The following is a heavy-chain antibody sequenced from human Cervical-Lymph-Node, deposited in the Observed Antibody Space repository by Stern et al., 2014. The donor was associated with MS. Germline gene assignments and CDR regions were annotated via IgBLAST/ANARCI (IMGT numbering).Heavy chain of an antibody. V-gene: IGHV4-59*01. CDR3: ARVEYSSGWYPSLFDY. D-gene: IGHD6-19*01. CDR2: IYYSGST. J-gene: IGHJ4*02. Sequence: QVQLQESGPGLVKPSETLSLTCTVSGGSISSYYWSWIRQPPGKGLEWIGYIYYSGSTNYNPSLKSRVPISVDTSKNQFSLKLSSVTAADTAVYYCARVEYSSGWYPSLFDYWGQGTLVTVSS. CDR1: GGSISSYY.